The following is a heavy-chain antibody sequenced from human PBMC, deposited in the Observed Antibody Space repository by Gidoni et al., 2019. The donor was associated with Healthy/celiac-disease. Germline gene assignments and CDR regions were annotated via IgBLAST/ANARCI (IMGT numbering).Heavy chain of an antibody. D-gene: IGHD6-6*01. CDR2: IRSKANSYAT. CDR1: GFTFSGPA. CDR3: TQTPESRSIAARQGAHQY. Sequence: EVQLVESGGGLVQPGGSLHLSLAASGFTFSGPAIHWVRQASGKGLEWVGRIRSKANSYATAYAASVKGRFTISRDDSKNTAYLQMNSLKTEDTAVYYCTQTPESRSIAARQGAHQYWGQGTLVTVSS. J-gene: IGHJ4*02. V-gene: IGHV3-73*02.